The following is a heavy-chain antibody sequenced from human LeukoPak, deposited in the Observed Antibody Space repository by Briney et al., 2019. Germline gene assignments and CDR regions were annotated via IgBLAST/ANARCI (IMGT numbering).Heavy chain of an antibody. D-gene: IGHD2-21*02. V-gene: IGHV4-59*01. CDR1: GGSISSYY. J-gene: IGHJ4*02. Sequence: SETLSLTCTVSGGSISSYYWSWIRQPPGKGLEWIGYIYYSGSTNYNPSLKSRVTISVDTSKNQFSLKLSSVTAADTAVYYCARGYCGGDCYLPAFDYWGQGTLVTVSS. CDR2: IYYSGST. CDR3: ARGYCGGDCYLPAFDY.